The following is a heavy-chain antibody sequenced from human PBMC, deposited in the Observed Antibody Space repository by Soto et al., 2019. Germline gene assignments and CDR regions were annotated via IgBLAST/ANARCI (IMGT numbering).Heavy chain of an antibody. CDR1: GYTFINYG. Sequence: QVQLVQSGPEVKKSGASVKISCKASGYTFINYGISWVRQAPGQGLEWMGWITDYNGYTKYARKFQDRVTMTTDTSTTTADMELRSLRSDDTAVYFCARDDFGDLWRTFDLWGQGTKVTVSS. CDR2: ITDYNGYT. V-gene: IGHV1-18*04. D-gene: IGHD4-17*01. J-gene: IGHJ3*01. CDR3: ARDDFGDLWRTFDL.